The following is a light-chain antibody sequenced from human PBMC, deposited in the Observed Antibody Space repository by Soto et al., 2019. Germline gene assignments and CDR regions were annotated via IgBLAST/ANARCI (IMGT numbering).Light chain of an antibody. V-gene: IGLV2-11*01. CDR2: DVS. Sequence: QSVLTQPRSVSGSPGQSVTISCTGTSSDVGGYNYVSWYQQHPGKAPKLMIYDVSKRPSGVPDRFPGSKSGNTASLTISGLQAEDEADYYCCSYAGSYTFAYVFGTGTKVTVL. CDR1: SSDVGGYNY. CDR3: CSYAGSYTFAYV. J-gene: IGLJ1*01.